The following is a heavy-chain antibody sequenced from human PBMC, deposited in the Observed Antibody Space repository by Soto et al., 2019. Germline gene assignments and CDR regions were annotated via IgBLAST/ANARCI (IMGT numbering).Heavy chain of an antibody. D-gene: IGHD6-6*01. Sequence: QVQLVQSGAEVKKPGASVKVSCKVSGYTLTELSMHWVRQAPGKGLEWMGGFDPEDGETIYAQKFQGRVTMTEDTSTDTAYMELSSLRSEDTAVYYCATDSSPRNSHYSYYGMDVWGQGTTVTVSS. V-gene: IGHV1-24*01. CDR2: FDPEDGET. CDR1: GYTLTELS. J-gene: IGHJ6*02. CDR3: ATDSSPRNSHYSYYGMDV.